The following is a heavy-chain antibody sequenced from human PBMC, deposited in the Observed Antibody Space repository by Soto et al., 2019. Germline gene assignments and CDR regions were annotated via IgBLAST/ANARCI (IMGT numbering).Heavy chain of an antibody. D-gene: IGHD3-3*01. Sequence: GGSLRLSCAASGLTFVSYSINFFRQSPVKWLECLSFISSSSSYIYYADSVKGRFTISRDNAKNSLYLQMNSLRAEDTAVYYCARDSLYYDFWSAPPTGMDVWGQGTTVTVSS. CDR1: GLTFVSYS. CDR3: ARDSLYYDFWSAPPTGMDV. V-gene: IGHV3-21*01. J-gene: IGHJ6*02. CDR2: ISSSSSYI.